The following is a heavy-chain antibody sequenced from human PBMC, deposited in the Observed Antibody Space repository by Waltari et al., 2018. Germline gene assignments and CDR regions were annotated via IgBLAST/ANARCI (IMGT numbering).Heavy chain of an antibody. CDR2: IYYSGST. D-gene: IGHD6-6*01. Sequence: QVQLQESGPGLLKPSETLSLTCTVSGGSISSYYWSWIRQPPGKGLEWIGYIYYSGSTNYNPSLKSRVTISVDTSKNQFSLKLSSVTAADTAVYYCARDRSIAARRDAFDIWGQGTMVTVSS. V-gene: IGHV4-59*01. CDR1: GGSISSYY. CDR3: ARDRSIAARRDAFDI. J-gene: IGHJ3*02.